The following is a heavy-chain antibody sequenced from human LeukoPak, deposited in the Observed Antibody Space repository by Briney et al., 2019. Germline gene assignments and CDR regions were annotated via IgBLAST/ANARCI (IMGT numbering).Heavy chain of an antibody. Sequence: ASVKVSCKASGGTFSSYAISWVRQAPGQGLEWMGGIIPIFGTANYAQKFQGRVTITTDESTSTAYMELSSLRSEDTAVYYCARGNDIYNWFDPWDQGTLVTVSS. CDR2: IIPIFGTA. V-gene: IGHV1-69*05. CDR1: GGTFSSYA. D-gene: IGHD1-1*01. CDR3: ARGNDIYNWFDP. J-gene: IGHJ5*02.